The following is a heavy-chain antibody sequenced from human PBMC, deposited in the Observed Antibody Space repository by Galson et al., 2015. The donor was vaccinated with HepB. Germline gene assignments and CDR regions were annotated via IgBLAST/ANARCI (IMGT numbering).Heavy chain of an antibody. CDR3: ARALGGYCSSTSCASEDAFDI. CDR2: INTNTGNP. V-gene: IGHV7-4-1*02. CDR1: GGTFSSYA. D-gene: IGHD2-2*01. J-gene: IGHJ3*02. Sequence: SVKVSCKASGGTFSSYAISWVRQAPGQGLEWMGWINTNTGNPTYAQGFTGRFVFSLDTSVSTAYLQISSLKAEDTAVYYCARALGGYCSSTSCASEDAFDIWGQGTMVTVSS.